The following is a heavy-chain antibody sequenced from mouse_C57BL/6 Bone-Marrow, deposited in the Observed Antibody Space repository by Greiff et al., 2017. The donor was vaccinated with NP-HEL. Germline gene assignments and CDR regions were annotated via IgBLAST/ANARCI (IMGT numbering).Heavy chain of an antibody. D-gene: IGHD2-12*01. CDR3: ARPYYNGGYFDY. Sequence: QVQLQQSGAELARPGASVKLSCKASGYTFTSYGISWVKQRTGQGLEWIGEIYPRSGNTYYNEKFKGKATLTADKSSSTAYMELRSLTSEDSAVYFCARPYYNGGYFDYWGQGTTLTVSS. CDR2: IYPRSGNT. CDR1: GYTFTSYG. J-gene: IGHJ2*01. V-gene: IGHV1-81*01.